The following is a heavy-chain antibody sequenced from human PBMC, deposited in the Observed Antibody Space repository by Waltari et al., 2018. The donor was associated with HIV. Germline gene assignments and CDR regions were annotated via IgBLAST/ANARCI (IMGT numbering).Heavy chain of an antibody. D-gene: IGHD1-1*01. CDR3: AKGWTPRYFDY. J-gene: IGHJ4*02. Sequence: QVQLVESGGGVVQPGRSLRLSCAASGFTFSSYGMHWVRQAPGNGLEWVAVISYDGSNKYYADSVKGRFTISRDNSKNTLYLQMNSLRAEDTAVYYCAKGWTPRYFDYWGQGTLVTVSS. CDR2: ISYDGSNK. CDR1: GFTFSSYG. V-gene: IGHV3-30*18.